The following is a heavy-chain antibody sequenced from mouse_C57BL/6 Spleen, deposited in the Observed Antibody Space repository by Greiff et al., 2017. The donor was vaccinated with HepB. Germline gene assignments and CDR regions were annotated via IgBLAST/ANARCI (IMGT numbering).Heavy chain of an antibody. D-gene: IGHD1-1*01. J-gene: IGHJ3*01. CDR2: IYPSDSET. CDR3: AMGNYYGSSSFAY. CDR1: GYTFTSYW. Sequence: QVQLKQPGAELVRPGSSVKLSCKASGYTFTSYWMDWVKQRPGQGLEWIGNIYPSDSETHYNQKFKDKATLTVDKSSSTAYMQLSSLTSEDSAVYYCAMGNYYGSSSFAYWGQGTLVTVSA. V-gene: IGHV1-61*01.